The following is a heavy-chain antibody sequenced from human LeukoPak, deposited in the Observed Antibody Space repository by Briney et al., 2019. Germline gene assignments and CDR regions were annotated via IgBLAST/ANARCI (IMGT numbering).Heavy chain of an antibody. CDR2: ISYDGSNK. CDR3: ARDYYRYFSL. J-gene: IGHJ2*01. V-gene: IGHV3-30*03. CDR1: GFTFSSYG. Sequence: GGSLRLSCAASGFTFSSYGMHWVRQAPGKGLEWVAVISYDGSNKYYADSVKGRFTISRDNSKNTLYLQMNSLRAEDTAVYYCARDYYRYFSLWGRGTLVTVSS.